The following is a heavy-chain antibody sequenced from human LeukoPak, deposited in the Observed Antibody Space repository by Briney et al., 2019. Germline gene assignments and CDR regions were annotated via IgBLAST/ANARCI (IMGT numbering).Heavy chain of an antibody. CDR1: GYTFTGYY. V-gene: IGHV1-2*02. CDR3: AKEGEGFDY. CDR2: INPNSGGT. J-gene: IGHJ4*02. Sequence: ASVKVSCKASGYTFTGYYIHWVREAPGQGLEWMGWINPNSGGTNYAQKFQGRVTMTRDTFISTAYMELSRLRADDTAVYYCAKEGEGFDYWGQGTLVTVSS. D-gene: IGHD3-16*01.